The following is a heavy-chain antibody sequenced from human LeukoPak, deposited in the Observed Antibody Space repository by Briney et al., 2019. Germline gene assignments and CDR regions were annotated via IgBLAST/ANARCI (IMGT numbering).Heavy chain of an antibody. CDR2: ISGSGGST. V-gene: IGHV3-23*01. D-gene: IGHD3-3*01. J-gene: IGHJ4*02. CDR1: GFTVSSNE. CDR3: AKDFVESFDY. Sequence: GGSLRLSCAASGFTVSSNEMSWVRQAPGKGLEWVSAISGSGGSTYYADSVKGRFTISRDNSKNTLYLQMNSLRAEDTAVYYCAKDFVESFDYWGQGTLVTVSS.